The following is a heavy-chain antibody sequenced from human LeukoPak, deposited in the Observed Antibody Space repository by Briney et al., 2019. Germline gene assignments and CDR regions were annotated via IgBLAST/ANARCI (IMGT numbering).Heavy chain of an antibody. J-gene: IGHJ6*02. Sequence: ASVKVSCEASGYTFTSYGISWVRQAPGQGLEWMGWISAYNGNTNYAQKLQGRVTMTTDTSTSTAYMELRSLRSDDTAVYYCARTRAYDSLGGMDVWGQGTTVTVSS. CDR1: GYTFTSYG. D-gene: IGHD3-3*01. V-gene: IGHV1-18*01. CDR2: ISAYNGNT. CDR3: ARTRAYDSLGGMDV.